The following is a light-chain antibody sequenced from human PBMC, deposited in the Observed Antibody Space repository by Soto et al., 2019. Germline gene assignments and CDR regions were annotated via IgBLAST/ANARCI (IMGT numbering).Light chain of an antibody. Sequence: DIQMTQSPSSLSASVGDRVTITCRAGQDIRSYLNWYQQKPGKAPQLLIYATSFLQIGVPSRFSASGSGTDFSLVITDLQLDDSATYYCQQGYTSRWTSGQGTKVDIK. CDR1: QDIRSY. CDR3: QQGYTSRWT. CDR2: ATS. J-gene: IGKJ1*01. V-gene: IGKV1-39*01.